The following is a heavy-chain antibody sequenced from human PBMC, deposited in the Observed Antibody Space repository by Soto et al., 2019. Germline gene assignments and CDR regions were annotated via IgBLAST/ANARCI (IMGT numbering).Heavy chain of an antibody. D-gene: IGHD2-21*02. CDR3: ARDLWGYCGTDCYPLDV. Sequence: SESLSLTCTVSGGSISSYYWSWIRQPPGKGLEWIGYIYYTGSTVYNPSFKSRVTISVDTSKNQFSLKLNSVTAADTAVYYCARDLWGYCGTDCYPLDVWGQGTTVTVSS. V-gene: IGHV4-59*01. J-gene: IGHJ6*02. CDR2: IYYTGST. CDR1: GGSISSYY.